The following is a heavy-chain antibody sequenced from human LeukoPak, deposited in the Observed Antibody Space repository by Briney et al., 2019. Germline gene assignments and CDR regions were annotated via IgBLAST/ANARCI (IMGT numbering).Heavy chain of an antibody. Sequence: GGSLRLSCAASGFSFSSYSFNWVRQAPGKGLEWVSSINTVSSYIYYADSLKGRFTISRDNAKNSVYLQMDSLRADDTAVYYCARLHRRQFTSFDYWGQGTLITVS. D-gene: IGHD4-11*01. J-gene: IGHJ4*02. CDR3: ARLHRRQFTSFDY. V-gene: IGHV3-21*04. CDR1: GFSFSSYS. CDR2: INTVSSYI.